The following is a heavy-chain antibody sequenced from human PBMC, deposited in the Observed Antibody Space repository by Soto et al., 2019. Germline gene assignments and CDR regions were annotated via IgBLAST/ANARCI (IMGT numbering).Heavy chain of an antibody. D-gene: IGHD3-9*01. CDR3: ARDVVDILTGYWPQRCHYGMDV. V-gene: IGHV1-46*01. J-gene: IGHJ6*02. CDR2: INPSGGST. CDR1: GYTFTSYY. Sequence: ASVKVSCKASGYTFTSYYMHWVRQAPGQGLEWMGIINPSGGSTSYAQKFQGRVTMTRDTYTSTVYMELSSLRSEDTAVYYCARDVVDILTGYWPQRCHYGMDVWGQGTRVTVSS.